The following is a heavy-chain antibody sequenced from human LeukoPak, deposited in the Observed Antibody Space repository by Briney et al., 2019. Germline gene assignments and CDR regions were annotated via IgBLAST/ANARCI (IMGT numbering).Heavy chain of an antibody. CDR2: IWYDGSNK. V-gene: IGHV3-33*03. Sequence: GGSLRLSCAASGFTFSSYGMHWVRQAPGKGLEWVAVIWYDGSNKYYADSVKGRFTISRDNSKNTLYPQMNSLRAEDTAVYYCAKDLTGTNRRFGYWGQGTLVTVSS. J-gene: IGHJ4*02. CDR3: AKDLTGTNRRFGY. D-gene: IGHD1-7*01. CDR1: GFTFSSYG.